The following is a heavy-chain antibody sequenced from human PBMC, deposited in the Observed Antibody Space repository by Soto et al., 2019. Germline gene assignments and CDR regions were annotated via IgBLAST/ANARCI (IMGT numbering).Heavy chain of an antibody. V-gene: IGHV4-4*07. CDR2: IYTSGST. D-gene: IGHD5-12*01. J-gene: IGHJ4*02. CDR3: ARDRRGGSGYGTLDY. Sequence: QVQLQESGPGLVKPSETLSLTCTVSGGSISSYYWSWIRQPAGKGLEWIWRIYTSGSTNYNPSLKRRVTMSVETSKNQFSLKLSSVTAADTAVYYWARDRRGGSGYGTLDYWGQGTLVTVSS. CDR1: GGSISSYY.